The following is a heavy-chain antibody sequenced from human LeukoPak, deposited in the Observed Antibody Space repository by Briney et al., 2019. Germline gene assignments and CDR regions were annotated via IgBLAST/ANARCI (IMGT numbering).Heavy chain of an antibody. V-gene: IGHV4-39*01. CDR3: ARQRSSSGWFDP. CDR1: GGSISSYY. J-gene: IGHJ5*02. CDR2: IYYSGST. D-gene: IGHD6-13*01. Sequence: PSETLSLTCTVSGGSISSYYWSWIRQPPGKGLEWIGSIYYSGSTYYNPSLKSRVTISVDTSKNQFSLKLSSVTAADTAVYYCARQRSSSGWFDPWGQGTLVTVSS.